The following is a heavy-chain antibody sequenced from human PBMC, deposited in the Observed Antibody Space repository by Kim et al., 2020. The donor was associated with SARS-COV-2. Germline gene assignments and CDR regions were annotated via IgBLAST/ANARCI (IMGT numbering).Heavy chain of an antibody. CDR2: FDPEDGET. CDR1: GYTLTELS. D-gene: IGHD3-3*01. Sequence: ASVKVSCKFSGYTLTELSMHWVRQAPGKGLEWMGGFDPEDGETIYAQKFQGRVTMTEDTSTDTAYMELSSLRSEDTAVYYCASTTVFGGPNWFDPWGQGTLVTVSS. J-gene: IGHJ5*02. CDR3: ASTTVFGGPNWFDP. V-gene: IGHV1-24*01.